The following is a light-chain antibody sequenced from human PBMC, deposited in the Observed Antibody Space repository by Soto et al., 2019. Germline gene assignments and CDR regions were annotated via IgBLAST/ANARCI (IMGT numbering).Light chain of an antibody. V-gene: IGLV2-14*01. CDR2: EVS. CDR3: NSYTSSSTWV. CDR1: SSDVGGYNY. J-gene: IGLJ3*02. Sequence: QSALTQPASVSGSPGHSIAISCTGTSSDVGGYNYVSWYQQHPGKAPKLMIYEVSNRPSGVSNRFSGSKSGNTASLTISGLQAEDEADYYCNSYTSSSTWVFGGGTKVTVL.